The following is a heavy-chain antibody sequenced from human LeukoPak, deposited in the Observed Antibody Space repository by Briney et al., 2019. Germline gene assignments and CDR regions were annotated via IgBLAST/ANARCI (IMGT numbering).Heavy chain of an antibody. J-gene: IGHJ3*02. CDR1: GYTFTSYG. CDR2: ISAYNGKT. V-gene: IGHV1-18*01. Sequence: GASLKVSCKASGYTFTSYGISWVRQAPGQGLEWMGWISAYNGKTNYAQKLQGRVTMTRNTSISTAYMELSSLRSEDTAVYYCARGPTAGPITMIVVVISAFDIWGQGTMVTVSS. D-gene: IGHD3-22*01. CDR3: ARGPTAGPITMIVVVISAFDI.